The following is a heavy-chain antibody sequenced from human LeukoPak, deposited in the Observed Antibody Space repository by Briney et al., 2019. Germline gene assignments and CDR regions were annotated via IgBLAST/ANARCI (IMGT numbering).Heavy chain of an antibody. CDR1: GGTFNSNV. CDR2: IIPLFHRT. D-gene: IGHD1-7*01. J-gene: IGHJ6*03. CDR3: ARYNWNYFGYYYYYYYMDV. Sequence: GASVKVSCKASGGTFNSNVFSWVRQAPGQGLEWMGGIIPLFHRTNYAQKFQGRVTITADESTSTAYLELSSLRSGDTAVYYCARYNWNYFGYYYYYYYMDVWGKGTTVTVSS. V-gene: IGHV1-69*13.